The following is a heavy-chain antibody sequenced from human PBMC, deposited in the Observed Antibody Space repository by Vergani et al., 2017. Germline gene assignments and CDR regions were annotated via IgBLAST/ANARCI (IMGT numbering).Heavy chain of an antibody. CDR2: IYSGGSST. Sequence: EVQLLESGGGLVQPGGSLRLSCAASGFTFSSYAMSWVRQAPGKGLEWVSVIYSGGSSTYYADSVKGRFTISRDNSKNTLYLQMNSLRAEDTAVYYCAKRSIAAAGTLRHEDVWGKGTTVTVSS. V-gene: IGHV3-23*03. CDR1: GFTFSSYA. D-gene: IGHD6-13*01. CDR3: AKRSIAAAGTLRHEDV. J-gene: IGHJ6*04.